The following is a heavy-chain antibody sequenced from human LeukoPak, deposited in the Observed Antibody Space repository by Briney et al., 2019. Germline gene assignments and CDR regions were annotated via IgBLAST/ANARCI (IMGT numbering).Heavy chain of an antibody. D-gene: IGHD6-13*01. Sequence: ASVKVSCKASGYTFTNYYMHWVRQAPGQGLEWMGIIDPRGGSTDYAQKFQGRVTMTRDMSTSTVYMELSSLRSEDTAVYYCARDVMYSSSHWYFDLWGRGTLVTVSS. J-gene: IGHJ2*01. V-gene: IGHV1-46*01. CDR2: IDPRGGST. CDR1: GYTFTNYY. CDR3: ARDVMYSSSHWYFDL.